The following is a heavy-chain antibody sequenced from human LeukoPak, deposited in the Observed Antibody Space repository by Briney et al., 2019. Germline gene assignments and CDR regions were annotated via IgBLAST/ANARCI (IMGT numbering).Heavy chain of an antibody. V-gene: IGHV1-18*01. J-gene: IGHJ4*02. D-gene: IGHD3-22*01. CDR1: GGTNVA. CDR3: ARGDYYDSSGPPGY. Sequence: GSSVKVSCKASGGTNVAISWVRQAPGQGLEWMGWISAYNGNTNYAQKLQGRVTMTTDTSTTTAYMELRSLRSDDTAVYYCARGDYYDSSGPPGYWGQGTLVTVSS. CDR2: ISAYNGNT.